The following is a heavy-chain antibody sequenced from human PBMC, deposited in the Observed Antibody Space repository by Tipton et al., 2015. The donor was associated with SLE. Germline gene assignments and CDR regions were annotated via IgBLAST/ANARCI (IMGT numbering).Heavy chain of an antibody. CDR2: IYYSGST. J-gene: IGHJ3*02. CDR3: ARDLNYYDSSGYPNSDAFDI. D-gene: IGHD3-22*01. CDR1: GGSISSYY. V-gene: IGHV4-59*01. Sequence: TLSLTCTVSGGSISSYYWSWIRQPPGKGLGWIGYIYYSGSTNYNPSLKSRVTISVDTSKDQFSLKLSSVTAADTAVYYCARDLNYYDSSGYPNSDAFDIWGQGTMVTVSS.